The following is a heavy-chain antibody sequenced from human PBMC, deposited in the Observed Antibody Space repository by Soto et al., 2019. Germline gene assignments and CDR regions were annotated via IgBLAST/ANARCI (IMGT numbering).Heavy chain of an antibody. V-gene: IGHV4-59*01. J-gene: IGHJ3*01. D-gene: IGHD6-19*01. CDR1: GGSISHYY. CDR2: IDYSGTT. Sequence: QVQLQESGPGLVKPSETLSHTCTVSGGSISHYYWTWIRQPPGKGLEWIGYIDYSGTTNYNPSLKSRVTISVDSSENQFSLKLRSVTAADTAVYYCENGRTGYSSGLYDGFQFDLWGQGTMVTVSS. CDR3: ENGRTGYSSGLYDGFQFDL.